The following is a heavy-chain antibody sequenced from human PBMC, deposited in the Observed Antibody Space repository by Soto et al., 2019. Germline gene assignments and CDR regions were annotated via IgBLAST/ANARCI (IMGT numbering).Heavy chain of an antibody. CDR1: GGTFGTNA. CDR2: IIPLFGVT. V-gene: IGHV1-69*09. CDR3: ARETGPTALDS. J-gene: IGHJ4*02. Sequence: QVQLVQSGAEVKKPGSSVKVSCKASGGTFGTNAISWVRQAPGQGLEWMGNIIPLFGVTTYAQKFQGRVTITADTSTSTAYMEVRSLRSEDTAFYFCARETGPTALDSWGQGTLVSVSS. D-gene: IGHD1-1*01.